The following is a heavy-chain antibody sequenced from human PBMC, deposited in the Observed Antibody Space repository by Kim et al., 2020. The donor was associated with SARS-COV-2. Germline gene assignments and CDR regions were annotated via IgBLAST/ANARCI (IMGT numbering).Heavy chain of an antibody. CDR1: GFTFSDYW. J-gene: IGHJ5*02. D-gene: IGHD6-13*01. Sequence: GGSLRLSCAASGFTFSDYWMHWVRQAPGKGLVWISRINGDGSVINYADSVKGRFTISRDNAKNTVYLQMNSLRVEDTAVYYCGSGVRQYSSTWYGWVEPWGQGTLVTVSS. V-gene: IGHV3-74*01. CDR3: GSGVRQYSSTWYGWVEP. CDR2: INGDGSVI.